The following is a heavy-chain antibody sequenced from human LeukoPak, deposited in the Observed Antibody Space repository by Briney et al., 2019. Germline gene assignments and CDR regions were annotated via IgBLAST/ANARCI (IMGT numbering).Heavy chain of an antibody. CDR3: ARIRDGYEDY. CDR1: GYTFTSYW. CDR2: IYPGDSDT. J-gene: IGHJ4*02. V-gene: IGHV5-51*01. Sequence: GESLRISCKGSGYTFTSYWIAWVRQMPGKGLEWMGIIYPGDSDTRYSPSFQGQVTISADKSISTAYLQWGSLKASDTAMYYCARIRDGYEDYWGQGTLVTVSS. D-gene: IGHD5-24*01.